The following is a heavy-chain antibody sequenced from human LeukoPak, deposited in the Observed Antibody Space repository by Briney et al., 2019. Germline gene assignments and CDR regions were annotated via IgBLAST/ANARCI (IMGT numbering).Heavy chain of an antibody. CDR2: ISGSGGST. J-gene: IGHJ4*02. V-gene: IGHV3-23*01. D-gene: IGHD6-6*01. CDR1: GFTFSSYA. Sequence: PGGSLRLSCAASGFTFSSYAMTWVRQAPGKGLEWVSVISGSGGSTYYADSVRGRFTISRDNSNNALYLQMDSLRAEDTAVYYCANWIGSSSRDYWGQGTLVTVSS. CDR3: ANWIGSSSRDY.